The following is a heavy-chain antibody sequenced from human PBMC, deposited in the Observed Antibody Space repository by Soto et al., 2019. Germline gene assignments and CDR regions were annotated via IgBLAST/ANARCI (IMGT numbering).Heavy chain of an antibody. CDR2: ISSNGGST. CDR3: ARRSSGYDLYFDY. D-gene: IGHD5-12*01. Sequence: GGSLRLSCAASGFTFSSYAMHWVRQAPGKGLEYVSAISSNGGSTYYANSVKGRFTISRDNSKNTLYLQMGSLRAEDMAVYYCARRSSGYDLYFDYWGQGTLVTVSS. CDR1: GFTFSSYA. V-gene: IGHV3-64*01. J-gene: IGHJ4*02.